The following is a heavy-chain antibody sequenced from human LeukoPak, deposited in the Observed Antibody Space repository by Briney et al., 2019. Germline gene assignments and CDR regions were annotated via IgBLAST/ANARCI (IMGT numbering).Heavy chain of an antibody. CDR3: ARDYDYYDSSGYWNKYDY. J-gene: IGHJ4*02. CDR2: IRYDGSNK. Sequence: PGGSLRLSCAASGFTFSSYGMHWVRQAPGKGLEWVAFIRYDGSNKYYADSVKGRFTISRDNSKNTLYLQMNSLRAEDTAVYYCARDYDYYDSSGYWNKYDYWGQGTLVTVSS. CDR1: GFTFSSYG. V-gene: IGHV3-30*02. D-gene: IGHD3-22*01.